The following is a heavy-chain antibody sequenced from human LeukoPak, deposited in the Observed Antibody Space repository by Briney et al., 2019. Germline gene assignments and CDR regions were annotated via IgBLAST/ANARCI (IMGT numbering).Heavy chain of an antibody. CDR3: ARRGGLRPLDY. CDR1: GGSFSGYY. D-gene: IGHD5-12*01. V-gene: IGHV4-34*01. Sequence: PSETLSLTCAVYGGSFSGYYWSWIRQPPGKGLEWIGEINHSGSTNYNPSLKSRVTISVDTSKNQFSLKLSSVTAADTAVYYCARRGGLRPLDYWGQGTLVTVSS. J-gene: IGHJ4*02. CDR2: INHSGST.